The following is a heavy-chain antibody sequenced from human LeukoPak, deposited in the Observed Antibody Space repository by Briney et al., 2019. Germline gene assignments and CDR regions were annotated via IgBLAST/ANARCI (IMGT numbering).Heavy chain of an antibody. CDR1: GFTFSTYG. V-gene: IGHV3-48*02. J-gene: IGHJ4*02. CDR2: ISSTSSTI. D-gene: IGHD1-1*01. CDR3: ARSGNYDC. Sequence: GGSLRLSCAASGFTFSTYGMSWVRQAPGKGLESVSYISSTSSTIYYADSVKGRFTISRDNAKNSLYLQMNSLRDDDTAVYYCARSGNYDCWGQGTLVTVSS.